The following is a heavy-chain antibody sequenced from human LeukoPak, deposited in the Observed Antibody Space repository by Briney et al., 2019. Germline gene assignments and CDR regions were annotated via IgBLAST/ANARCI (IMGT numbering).Heavy chain of an antibody. J-gene: IGHJ4*02. Sequence: ASVKVSCKASGYTFTSYAMNWVRQAPGQGLEWMGWINPNSGGTNYAQKFQGRVTMTRDTSISTAYMELSRLRSDDTAVYYCARETYDSSGYYYVVGDYWGQGTLVTVSS. V-gene: IGHV1-2*02. CDR3: ARETYDSSGYYYVVGDY. CDR1: GYTFTSYA. CDR2: INPNSGGT. D-gene: IGHD3-22*01.